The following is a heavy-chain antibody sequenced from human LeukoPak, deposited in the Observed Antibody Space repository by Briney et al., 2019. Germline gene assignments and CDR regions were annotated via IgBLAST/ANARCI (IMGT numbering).Heavy chain of an antibody. V-gene: IGHV4-59*08. CDR1: GGSISSYY. Sequence: SETLSLTCTVSGGSISSYYWSWIRQPPGKGLEWIGYIYYSGSTNYNPSLKSRVTISVDTSKNQFSLKLSSVTAADTAVYYCARHNPPIGDFWSGYYYYYYMDVWGKGTTVTVSS. J-gene: IGHJ6*03. CDR2: IYYSGST. CDR3: ARHNPPIGDFWSGYYYYYYMDV. D-gene: IGHD3-3*01.